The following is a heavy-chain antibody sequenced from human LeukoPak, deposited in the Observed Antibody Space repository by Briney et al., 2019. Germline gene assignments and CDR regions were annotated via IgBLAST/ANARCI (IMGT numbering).Heavy chain of an antibody. J-gene: IGHJ4*02. CDR1: GFTFSSYW. CDR2: INQDQNEI. V-gene: IGHV3-7*01. Sequence: GGSLRLSCAASGFTFSSYWMTWVRQAPGKGLEWVASINQDQNEIHYVDSVRGRFTISRDNAKNSLYLQMNSLRAEDTAVYYCATTDLYGSGSYYGDYWGQGTLVTVSS. CDR3: ATTDLYGSGSYYGDY. D-gene: IGHD3-10*01.